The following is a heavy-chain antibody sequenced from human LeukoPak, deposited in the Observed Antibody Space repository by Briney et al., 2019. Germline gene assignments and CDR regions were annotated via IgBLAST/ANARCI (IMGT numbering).Heavy chain of an antibody. CDR2: IYYSGST. Sequence: NPSETLSLTCTVSGGSISSYYWSWIRQPPGKGLEWIGYIYYSGSTNYNPSLKSRVTISVDTSKNQFSLKLSSVTAADTAVYYCARRGDSSGYYYWFDPWGQGTLVTVSS. J-gene: IGHJ5*02. CDR1: GGSISSYY. CDR3: ARRGDSSGYYYWFDP. V-gene: IGHV4-59*08. D-gene: IGHD3-22*01.